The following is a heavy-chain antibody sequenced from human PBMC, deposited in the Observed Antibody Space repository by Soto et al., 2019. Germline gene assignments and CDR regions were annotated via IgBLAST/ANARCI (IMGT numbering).Heavy chain of an antibody. V-gene: IGHV1-46*01. CDR2: INTSGGSP. J-gene: IGHJ6*02. D-gene: IGHD6-25*01. CDR3: ARGGRHSDYYYYYGMDV. CDR1: GYTFTIYY. Sequence: ASVKVSCKAFGYTFTIYYIHWVREAPGQGLEWMGVINTSGGSPTYAQKFQDRVTMTRDTSTSTVYMELSSLRSEDTAVYYCARGGRHSDYYYYYGMDVWGQGTTVTVSS.